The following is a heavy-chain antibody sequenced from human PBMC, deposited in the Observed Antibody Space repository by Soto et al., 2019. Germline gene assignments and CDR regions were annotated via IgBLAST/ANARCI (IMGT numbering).Heavy chain of an antibody. V-gene: IGHV1-24*01. J-gene: IGHJ4*02. Sequence: HWVRQAPGKGLEWMGGFDPEDGETIYAQKFQGRVTMTEDTSTDTAYMELSSLRSEDTAVYYCATGGTYYYGSGSYYNGPFDYWGQGTLVTVSS. CDR3: ATGGTYYYGSGSYYNGPFDY. CDR2: FDPEDGET. D-gene: IGHD3-10*01.